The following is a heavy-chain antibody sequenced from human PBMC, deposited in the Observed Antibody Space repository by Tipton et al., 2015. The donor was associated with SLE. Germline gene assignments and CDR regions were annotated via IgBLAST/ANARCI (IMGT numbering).Heavy chain of an antibody. J-gene: IGHJ6*02. CDR1: GGFISDFY. V-gene: IGHV4-59*08. D-gene: IGHD2-2*01. Sequence: TLSLTCTVSGGFISDFYWTWIRQSPGNSLEWIGHIFYSGSADYNPSLKKRATIPVDTSKNQFSLKLTSVAAADTAVYYCARHKSGSPMPHYHYFGLDVWGLGSSVTVSS. CDR2: IFYSGSA. CDR3: ARHKSGSPMPHYHYFGLDV.